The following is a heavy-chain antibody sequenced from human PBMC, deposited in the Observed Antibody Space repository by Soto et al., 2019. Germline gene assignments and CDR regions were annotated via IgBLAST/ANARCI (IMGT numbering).Heavy chain of an antibody. CDR2: ISSSSSYI. V-gene: IGHV3-21*01. Sequence: EVQLVESGGGLVKPGGSLRLSCAASGFTFSSYSMNWVRQAPGKGLEWVSSISSSSSYIYYADSVKGRFTISRDNAKNSQNLQMNSLRAEDTGVYYCAREDSGEGWFVPWGQGTLVTVSS. D-gene: IGHD2-15*01. J-gene: IGHJ5*02. CDR3: AREDSGEGWFVP. CDR1: GFTFSSYS.